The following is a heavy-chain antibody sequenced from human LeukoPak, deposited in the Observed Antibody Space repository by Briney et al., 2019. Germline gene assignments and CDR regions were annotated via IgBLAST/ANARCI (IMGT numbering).Heavy chain of an antibody. D-gene: IGHD1-26*01. CDR2: INHSGST. J-gene: IGHJ4*02. CDR1: GGSFSGYY. Sequence: SETLSLTCAVYGGSFSGYYWSWIRQPPGKGLEWIGEINHSGSTNYNPSLKSRVTISVDTSKNQFSLKLSSVTAADTAVYYCARAWELPLVYFTYWAQETLVTVSS. CDR3: ARAWELPLVYFTY. V-gene: IGHV4-34*01.